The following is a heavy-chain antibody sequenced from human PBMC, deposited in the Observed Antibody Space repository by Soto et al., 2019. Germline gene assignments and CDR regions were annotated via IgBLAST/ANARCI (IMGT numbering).Heavy chain of an antibody. CDR3: ARFRGFYISGYDSYFDY. CDR1: GYSFTSYW. V-gene: IGHV5-51*01. CDR2: IYPGDSDT. Sequence: GESLKISCKGSGYSFTSYWIGWVRQMPGKGLEWMGIIYPGDSDTRYSPSFQGKVPISADKSISTAYLQWSSLKASDTAMYYCARFRGFYISGYDSYFDYWGQGTLVTVSS. J-gene: IGHJ4*02. D-gene: IGHD5-12*01.